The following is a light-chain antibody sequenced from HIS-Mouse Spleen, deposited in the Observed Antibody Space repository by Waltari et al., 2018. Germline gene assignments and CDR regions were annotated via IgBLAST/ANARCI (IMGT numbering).Light chain of an antibody. Sequence: SYELTQPPSVSVSPGQQARITCPGHALAKKYAYGYQQKSGQAPVLVIYEDSKRPPGTPERFSCSSSGTMATLTISGAQVADEADYYCYSTDSSGNHRVFGGRTKLTVL. J-gene: IGLJ2*01. CDR3: YSTDSSGNHRV. CDR1: ALAKKY. V-gene: IGLV3-10*01. CDR2: EDS.